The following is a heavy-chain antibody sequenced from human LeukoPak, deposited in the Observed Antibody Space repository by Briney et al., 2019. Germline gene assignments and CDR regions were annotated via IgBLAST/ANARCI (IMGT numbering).Heavy chain of an antibody. D-gene: IGHD5-18*01. Sequence: SVKVSCKASGGTFSSYAISWVRQAPGQGLEWMGGIIPIFGTANYAQTFQGRVTITADKSTSTAYMELSSLRSEDTAVYYCARGDTAMVLDYWGQGTLVTVSA. CDR3: ARGDTAMVLDY. CDR2: IIPIFGTA. CDR1: GGTFSSYA. J-gene: IGHJ4*02. V-gene: IGHV1-69*06.